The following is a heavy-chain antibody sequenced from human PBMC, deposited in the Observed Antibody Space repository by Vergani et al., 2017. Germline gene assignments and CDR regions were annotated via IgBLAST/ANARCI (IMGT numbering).Heavy chain of an antibody. Sequence: EVQLVESGGGLVQPGRSLRLSCAASGFTFDDYAMHWVRQAPGKGLEWVSGISWNSGSIGYADSVKGRFTISRDNAKNSLYLQMNSLRAEDTALYYCAKDGGELWFGIDAFDIWGQGTMVTVSS. V-gene: IGHV3-9*01. J-gene: IGHJ3*02. CDR2: ISWNSGSI. CDR1: GFTFDDYA. CDR3: AKDGGELWFGIDAFDI. D-gene: IGHD3-10*01.